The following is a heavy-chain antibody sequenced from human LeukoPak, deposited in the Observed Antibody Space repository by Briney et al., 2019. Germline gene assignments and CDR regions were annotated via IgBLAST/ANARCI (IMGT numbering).Heavy chain of an antibody. CDR2: ISYDGSNK. D-gene: IGHD6-13*01. Sequence: GGSLRLSCAASGFTFSSYSMNWVRQAPGKGLEWVAVISYDGSNKYYADSVKGRFTISRDNSKNTLYLQMNSLRAEDTAVYYCAREQAAAGTDNWFDPWGQGTLVTVSS. V-gene: IGHV3-30*03. J-gene: IGHJ5*02. CDR1: GFTFSSYS. CDR3: AREQAAAGTDNWFDP.